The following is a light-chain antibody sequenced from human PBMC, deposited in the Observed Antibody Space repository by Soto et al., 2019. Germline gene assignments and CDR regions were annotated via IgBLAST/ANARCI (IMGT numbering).Light chain of an antibody. V-gene: IGKV1-39*01. Sequence: SPMTQSPFSLSASVGDRVTLTCRESQSISSYLNWYQQKPGKAPKLLIYAASSLQSGVPSRFSGSGSGTDFTLTISSLQPEDFATYYCQQSYSTPPITFGQGTRLEI. CDR3: QQSYSTPPIT. CDR2: AAS. J-gene: IGKJ5*01. CDR1: QSISSY.